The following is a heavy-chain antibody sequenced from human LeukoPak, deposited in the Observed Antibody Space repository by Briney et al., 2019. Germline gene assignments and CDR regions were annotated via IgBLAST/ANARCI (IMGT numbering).Heavy chain of an antibody. CDR3: AKQGSRPWYYYGVDV. Sequence: GGSLRLSCLASGFTFSIYGMHWVRKAPGKGLERVALISRDGSEKYYADSVKGRFTISRDNSKNTLYLQMNSLRVEDTAVYYCAKQGSRPWYYYGVDVWGRGTTVTVSS. D-gene: IGHD6-25*01. CDR1: GFTFSIYG. V-gene: IGHV3-30*18. CDR2: ISRDGSEK. J-gene: IGHJ6*02.